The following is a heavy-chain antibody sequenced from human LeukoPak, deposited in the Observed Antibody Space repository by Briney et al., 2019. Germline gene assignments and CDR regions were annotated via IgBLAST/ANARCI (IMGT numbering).Heavy chain of an antibody. J-gene: IGHJ6*03. CDR3: ARDRRVYYYDSSGHTRNMDV. D-gene: IGHD3-22*01. CDR1: GYNFASYG. V-gene: IGHV1-18*01. CDR2: ISGHNADT. Sequence: ASVKVSCKASGYNFASYGVSWVRQAPGQGLEWMGWISGHNADTNYAQKVQGRVSMTTDTSISTAYMELSRLRSDDTAVYYCARDRRVYYYDSSGHTRNMDVWGKGTTVTVSS.